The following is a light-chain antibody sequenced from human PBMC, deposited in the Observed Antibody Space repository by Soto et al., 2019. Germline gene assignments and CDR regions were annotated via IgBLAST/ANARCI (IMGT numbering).Light chain of an antibody. CDR1: QTINNW. J-gene: IGKJ1*01. V-gene: IGKV1-5*03. CDR3: QHYKSYPWT. CDR2: KAS. Sequence: DIQMTQSPSTLSASVGDRVTLTCRASQTINNWLAWYQQKPGKAPKLLIYKASSLESGVPSRFSGSGSGTEFTLTISSLQPDDFAIYYCQHYKSYPWTFGQGTKVDIK.